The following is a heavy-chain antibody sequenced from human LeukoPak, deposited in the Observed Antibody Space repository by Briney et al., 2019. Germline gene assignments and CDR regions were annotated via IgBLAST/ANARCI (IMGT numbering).Heavy chain of an antibody. CDR2: IYYSGST. J-gene: IGHJ6*03. CDR1: GGSISSYY. CDR3: ARDGDYGDYYYYMDV. D-gene: IGHD4-17*01. Sequence: SETLSLTCTVSGGSISSYYWSWIRQPPGKGLEWIGYIYYSGSTNYNPSLKSRVTISVDTSKNQFSLKLSSVTAADTAVYYCARDGDYGDYYYYMDVWGKGTTVTISS. V-gene: IGHV4-59*01.